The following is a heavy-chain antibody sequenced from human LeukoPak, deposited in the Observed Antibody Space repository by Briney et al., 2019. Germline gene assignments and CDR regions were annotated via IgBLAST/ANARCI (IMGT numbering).Heavy chain of an antibody. CDR3: ARGGATFGGVIAVSY. V-gene: IGHV4-31*03. J-gene: IGHJ4*02. D-gene: IGHD3-16*02. CDR2: IYYRRST. Sequence: SEAVSVTCTVSGGSISSGGCYGSWMREHPGGGLEGIGYIYYRRSTYSNPSLERRVTISGDTSKTQFPLKLSSVTAATTAVYYWARGGATFGGVIAVSYWGQGTLVTVSS. CDR1: GGSISSGGCY.